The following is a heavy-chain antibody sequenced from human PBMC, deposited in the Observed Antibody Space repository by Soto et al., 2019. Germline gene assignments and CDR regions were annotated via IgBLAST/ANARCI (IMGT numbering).Heavy chain of an antibody. CDR2: ISYDGSDK. CDR1: GFTFGGYG. V-gene: IGHV3-30-3*01. J-gene: IGHJ4*02. CDR3: ARDYYKYYDSSGYYRSPAY. Sequence: SLRLSCAASGFTFGGYGMHWVRQAPGKGLEWVALISYDGSDKDYADSVKGRFTISRDNSRNTLFLQMNSLRAEDTAVYYCARDYYKYYDSSGYYRSPAYWGQGTLVTVSS. D-gene: IGHD3-22*01.